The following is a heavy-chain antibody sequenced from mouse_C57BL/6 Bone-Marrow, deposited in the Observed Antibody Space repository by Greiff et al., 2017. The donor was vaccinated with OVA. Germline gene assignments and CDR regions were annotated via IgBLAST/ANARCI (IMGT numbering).Heavy chain of an antibody. J-gene: IGHJ1*03. CDR3: AREDSNYIPFWYFDV. D-gene: IGHD2-5*01. CDR1: GFTFSDYY. V-gene: IGHV5-16*01. Sequence: EVKLVESEGGLVQPGRSMKLSCTASGFTFSDYYMAWVRQVPEKGLEWVANINYDGSSTYYLDSLKSRFIISRDNAKNILYLQMSSLKSEDTATYYCAREDSNYIPFWYFDVWGTGTTVTVSS. CDR2: INYDGSST.